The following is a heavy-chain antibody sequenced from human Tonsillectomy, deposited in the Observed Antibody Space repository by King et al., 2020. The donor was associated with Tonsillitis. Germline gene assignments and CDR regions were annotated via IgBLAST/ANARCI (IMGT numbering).Heavy chain of an antibody. CDR1: GFTFSSYA. J-gene: IGHJ4*02. V-gene: IGHV3-23*04. Sequence: VQLVESGGGLVQPGGSLRLSCAASGFTFSSYAISWVSQSPGKGLEGVSGIINSGGYTYYADSVKGRFTISRDNSNNPLYRQMNSLRAGDTAAYYCAKDGHSSGWYYFDYWGQGTLVTVPS. CDR2: IINSGGYT. CDR3: AKDGHSSGWYYFDY. D-gene: IGHD6-19*01.